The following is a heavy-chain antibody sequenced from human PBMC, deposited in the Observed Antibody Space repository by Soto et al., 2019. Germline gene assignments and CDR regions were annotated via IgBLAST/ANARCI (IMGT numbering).Heavy chain of an antibody. CDR2: ISFNGRKK. CDR3: ARRAAADVLSVAFDM. CDR1: GFNFTYNA. V-gene: IGHV3-30*04. J-gene: IGHJ3*02. D-gene: IGHD6-13*01. Sequence: QEQLVESGGGVVRPGKSLRLSCEASGFNFTYNAMHWVRQAPGKGLEWVAVISFNGRKKFYARSVKGRFTISRDNSKNTLYLQINNLRPGDTAVYYCARRAAADVLSVAFDMWGHGTMVIVSS.